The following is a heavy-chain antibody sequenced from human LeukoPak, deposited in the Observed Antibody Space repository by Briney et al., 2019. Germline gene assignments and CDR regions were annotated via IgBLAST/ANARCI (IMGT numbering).Heavy chain of an antibody. CDR2: INPSGGST. D-gene: IGHD3-3*01. V-gene: IGHV1-46*01. J-gene: IGHJ3*02. CDR1: GGTFSSCA. Sequence: ASVKVSCKASGGTFSSCAISWVRQAPGQGLEWMGIINPSGGSTSYAQKFQGRVTMTRDTSTSTVYMELSSLRSEDTAVYYCARVKGAFYDFWSGPIAFDIWGQGTMVTVSS. CDR3: ARVKGAFYDFWSGPIAFDI.